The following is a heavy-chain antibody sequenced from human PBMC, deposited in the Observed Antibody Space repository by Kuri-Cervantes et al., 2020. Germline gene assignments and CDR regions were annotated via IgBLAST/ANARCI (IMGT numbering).Heavy chain of an antibody. J-gene: IGHJ4*02. D-gene: IGHD6-19*01. CDR3: TTGVIAVAGNDY. CDR2: IRSKAYGGTT. CDR1: GFTFGDYA. V-gene: IGHV3-49*04. Sequence: GGSLRLSCTASGFTFGDYAMSWVRQAPGKGLEWVGFIRSKAYGGTTEYAASVKGRFTISRDDSKNTLYLQMNSLKTEDTAVYYCTTGVIAVAGNDYWGQGTLVTVSS.